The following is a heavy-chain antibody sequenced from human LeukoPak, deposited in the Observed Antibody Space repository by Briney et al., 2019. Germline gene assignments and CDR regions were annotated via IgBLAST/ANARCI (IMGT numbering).Heavy chain of an antibody. D-gene: IGHD1-26*01. J-gene: IGHJ6*02. CDR1: GGSISSYY. CDR3: ARDSPDATIGDHYYGMDV. V-gene: IGHV4-59*01. CDR2: IYYSGST. Sequence: SETLSLTCTVSGGSISSYYWSWIRQPPGKGLEWIGYIYYSGSTNYNPSLKSRVTISVDTSKNQFSLKLSSVTAADTAVYYCARDSPDATIGDHYYGMDVWGQGTTVTVSS.